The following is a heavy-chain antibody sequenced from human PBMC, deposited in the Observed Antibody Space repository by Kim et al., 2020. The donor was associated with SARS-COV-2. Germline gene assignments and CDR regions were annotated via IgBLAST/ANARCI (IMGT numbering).Heavy chain of an antibody. Sequence: GGSLRLSCAASGFSVTRNDMTWVRQAPGKGLEWVSVIYTDDNTYYADSVKGRFTISRDSSKNTLYVQMNSLRAEDTAVYYCARGLGNTWYNYYDYWGQGTLVTVSS. D-gene: IGHD6-13*01. CDR2: IYTDDNT. V-gene: IGHV3-66*01. J-gene: IGHJ4*02. CDR3: ARGLGNTWYNYYDY. CDR1: GFSVTRND.